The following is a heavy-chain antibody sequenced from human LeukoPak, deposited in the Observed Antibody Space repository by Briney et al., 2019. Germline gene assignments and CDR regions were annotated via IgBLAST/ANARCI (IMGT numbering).Heavy chain of an antibody. CDR1: GFTFSSYA. V-gene: IGHV3-64*01. D-gene: IGHD2-2*01. Sequence: PGGSLRLSCAASGFTFSSYAMHWVRQAPGKGLEYVSAISSNGGSTYYANSVKGRFTISRDNSKNTLYLRMGSLRAEDMAVYYCARDLEDCSSTSCYGLGDAFDIWGQGTMVTVSS. CDR3: ARDLEDCSSTSCYGLGDAFDI. J-gene: IGHJ3*02. CDR2: ISSNGGST.